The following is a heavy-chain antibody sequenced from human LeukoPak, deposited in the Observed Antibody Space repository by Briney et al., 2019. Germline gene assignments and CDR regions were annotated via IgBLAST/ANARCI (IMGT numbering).Heavy chain of an antibody. V-gene: IGHV3-30*02. CDR3: AKAIPVVVPAANDY. D-gene: IGHD2-2*01. Sequence: GSLRLSCEASGFAFNTYGMYWIRQAPGKGLEWVAYMRYDGGNEQYADSVKGRHTISRDNSKNILYLHMTSLRAEDTAVYYCAKAIPVVVPAANDYWGQGTLVTVS. CDR2: MRYDGGNE. CDR1: GFAFNTYG. J-gene: IGHJ4*02.